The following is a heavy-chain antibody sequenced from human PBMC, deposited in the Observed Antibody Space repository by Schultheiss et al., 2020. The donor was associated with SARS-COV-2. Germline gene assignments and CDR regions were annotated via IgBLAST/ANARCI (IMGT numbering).Heavy chain of an antibody. CDR1: GFTFDDYA. Sequence: GGSLRLSCAASGFTFDDYAMHWVRQAPGKGLEWVSAISGSGGSTYYADSVKGRFTISRDNSKNTLYLQMNSLRAEDTAVYYCATYSSSWSDYYYGMDVWGKGTTVTVSS. CDR2: ISGSGGST. V-gene: IGHV3-23*01. CDR3: ATYSSSWSDYYYGMDV. J-gene: IGHJ6*04. D-gene: IGHD6-13*01.